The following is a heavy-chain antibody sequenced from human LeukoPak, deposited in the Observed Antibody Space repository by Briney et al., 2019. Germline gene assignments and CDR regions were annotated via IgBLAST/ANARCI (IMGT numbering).Heavy chain of an antibody. J-gene: IGHJ4*02. V-gene: IGHV1-24*01. CDR1: GDTVTGFS. Sequence: GASMKVSCKVSGDTVTGFSIHWVRQAPGHGLEWMGGFDPEDGARIFAQKFQGRVTMTEDTSTDTAYMDLSSLRSEDTAVYYCATGYTYDYSLYWGQGTLVTVSS. CDR2: FDPEDGAR. CDR3: ATGYTYDYSLY. D-gene: IGHD5-18*01.